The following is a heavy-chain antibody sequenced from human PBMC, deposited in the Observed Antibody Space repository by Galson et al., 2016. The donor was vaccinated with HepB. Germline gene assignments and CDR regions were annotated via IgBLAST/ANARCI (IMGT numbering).Heavy chain of an antibody. D-gene: IGHD2-15*01. CDR1: GFSLPTNGVG. V-gene: IGHV2-5*01. CDR3: AHQDSLGYCSGGNCYVLATQYLQR. CDR2: IYWNGDR. Sequence: PALVKPTQTLTLTCTFPGFSLPTNGVGVGWIRQPPGKALEWLAFIYWNGDRRYIQALESRLTITKDTPKNQLVLTMTNMDPVNTATYYCAHQDSLGYCSGGNCYVLATQYLQRWGQGTLGTVSS. J-gene: IGHJ1*01.